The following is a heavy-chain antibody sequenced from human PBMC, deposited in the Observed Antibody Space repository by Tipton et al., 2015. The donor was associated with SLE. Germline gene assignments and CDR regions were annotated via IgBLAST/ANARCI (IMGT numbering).Heavy chain of an antibody. D-gene: IGHD2-15*01. CDR3: ARLGYGCSGGRCFGMDV. V-gene: IGHV5-51*03. J-gene: IGHJ6*02. CDR1: GYSFTNYW. CDR2: IYAGDSDT. Sequence: VQLVQSGAEVKKPGESLKISCKGSGYSFTNYWIGWVRQTAGKGLEWIGIIYAGDSDTRYSPSFQGQATISADKSISTAYLQWSSLKGSDSAIYYCARLGYGCSGGRCFGMDVWGQGTTVTVSS.